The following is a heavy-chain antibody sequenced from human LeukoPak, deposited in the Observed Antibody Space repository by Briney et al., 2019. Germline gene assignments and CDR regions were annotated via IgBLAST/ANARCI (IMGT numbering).Heavy chain of an antibody. D-gene: IGHD5-24*01. V-gene: IGHV3-7*04. CDR1: GFTFSSYW. CDR3: TRVGYIDEGIDY. J-gene: IGHJ4*02. CDR2: IKQDGSEM. Sequence: GGSLRLSCAASGFTFSSYWMSWVRQAPGKGLEWVANIKQDGSEMHYVDALKGRFTISRDNAKNSLYLQMNSLRAEDTAIYYCTRVGYIDEGIDYWGQGTLVTVSS.